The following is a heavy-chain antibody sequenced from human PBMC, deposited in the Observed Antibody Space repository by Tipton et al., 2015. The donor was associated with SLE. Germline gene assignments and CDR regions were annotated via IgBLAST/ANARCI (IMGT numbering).Heavy chain of an antibody. CDR1: GGSTSSSSYY. CDR3: ARHVAIAAVGHWFDP. Sequence: TLSLTCTVSGGSTSSSSYYWGYIRQPPGKGLEWIGSIYYSGSTYYNPSLKSRVTISVDTSKNQFSLKLSSVTAADTAVYYCARHVAIAAVGHWFDPWGQGTLVTVSS. D-gene: IGHD6-13*01. CDR2: IYYSGST. J-gene: IGHJ5*02. V-gene: IGHV4-39*01.